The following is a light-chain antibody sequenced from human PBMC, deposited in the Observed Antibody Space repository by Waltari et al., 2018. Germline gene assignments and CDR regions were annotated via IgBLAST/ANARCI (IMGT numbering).Light chain of an antibody. J-gene: IGKJ1*01. CDR2: GAS. Sequence: EIVLTQSPGTLSLSPGERATLSCRASQSVGRSLAWYQQKPGQAPRLLIYGASSRATGVPDRFSGSGSGTDFSLTISRLEPEDFAVYYCQHYVRLPVTFCQGTKVEIK. V-gene: IGKV3-20*01. CDR3: QHYVRLPVT. CDR1: QSVGRS.